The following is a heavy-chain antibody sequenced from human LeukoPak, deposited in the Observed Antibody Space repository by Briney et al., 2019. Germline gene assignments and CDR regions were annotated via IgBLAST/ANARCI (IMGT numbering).Heavy chain of an antibody. Sequence: GGSLRLSCAASGFTFSDYYMTWIRQAPGKGLEWLSYISPSSSSTIYADPVKGRFTISRDNAKNSLYLQMDSLRAEDTAVYYCARERRLSDWGQGTLVTASS. V-gene: IGHV3-11*06. D-gene: IGHD6-25*01. CDR3: ARERRLSD. J-gene: IGHJ4*02. CDR2: ISPSSSST. CDR1: GFTFSDYY.